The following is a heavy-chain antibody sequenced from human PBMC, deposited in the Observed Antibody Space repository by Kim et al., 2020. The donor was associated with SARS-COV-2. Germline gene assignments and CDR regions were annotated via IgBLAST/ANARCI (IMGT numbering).Heavy chain of an antibody. J-gene: IGHJ4*02. V-gene: IGHV3-30*18. CDR3: AKDGPKVRSLEWVLED. CDR2: ISYDGSTE. Sequence: GGSLRLSCAASGFAFHTFGMHWVRQAPGKGLERVAIISYDGSTEDYAGSVKGRFTISRDNSKKTVYLQMNTLRPEDTAVYYCAKDGPKVRSLEWVLEDWGMGTLVTVS. D-gene: IGHD3-3*01. CDR1: GFAFHTFG.